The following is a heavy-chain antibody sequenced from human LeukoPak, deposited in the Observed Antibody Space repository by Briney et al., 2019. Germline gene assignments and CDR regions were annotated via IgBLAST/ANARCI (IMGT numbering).Heavy chain of an antibody. D-gene: IGHD3-3*01. J-gene: IGHJ6*03. Sequence: GGSLRLSCAASGFTFSSYWMHWVRQAPGKGLVWVSRINTDGSSTSYADSVKGRFTISRDNAKNTLYLQMNSLRAEDTAVYYCARVGGYDFWSGRGDYYYYYYMDVWGKGTTVTVSS. V-gene: IGHV3-74*01. CDR2: INTDGSST. CDR1: GFTFSSYW. CDR3: ARVGGYDFWSGRGDYYYYYYMDV.